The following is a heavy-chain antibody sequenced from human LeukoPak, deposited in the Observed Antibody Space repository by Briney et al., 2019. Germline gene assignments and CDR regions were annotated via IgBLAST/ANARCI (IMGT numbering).Heavy chain of an antibody. CDR3: VRTCDSVTGAFDI. V-gene: IGHV3-11*03. D-gene: IGHD2-21*01. CDR1: GFTFRESY. J-gene: IGHJ3*02. Sequence: GGSLRLSCAASGFTFRESYMSWIRQAPGKGLEWVSYISSSGSYTKKADSVEGRFTISRDNAKNSMYLQMNSLRAEDTAVYYCVRTCDSVTGAFDIWGQGTMVTVSS. CDR2: ISSSGSYT.